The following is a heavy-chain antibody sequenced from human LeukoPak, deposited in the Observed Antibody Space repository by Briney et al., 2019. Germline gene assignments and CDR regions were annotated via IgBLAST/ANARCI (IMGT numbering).Heavy chain of an antibody. V-gene: IGHV1-69*06. CDR3: ARVSEGYGDYGGDYFDY. D-gene: IGHD4-17*01. CDR2: IIPIFGTT. Sequence: ASVKVSCKASGGTFSSYAISWVRQAPGQGLEWMGGIIPIFGTTNYAQKFQDRVTITADKSTSTAYMELSRLRSDDTAVYYCARVSEGYGDYGGDYFDYWGQGTLVTVSS. J-gene: IGHJ4*02. CDR1: GGTFSSYA.